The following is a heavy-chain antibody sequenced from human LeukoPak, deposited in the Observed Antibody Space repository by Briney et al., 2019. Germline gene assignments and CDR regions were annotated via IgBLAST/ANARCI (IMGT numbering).Heavy chain of an antibody. CDR2: IRSKAYGGTT. Sequence: GGSLRLSCTASGFTCGDYAMSGFRQAPGKGLEWVGFIRSKAYGGTTEYAASVKGRFTISRDDSKSIAYLQMNSLRAEDTAVYYCARIGAGSSRDYWGQGTLVTVSS. CDR1: GFTCGDYA. V-gene: IGHV3-49*03. CDR3: ARIGAGSSRDY. D-gene: IGHD6-13*01. J-gene: IGHJ4*02.